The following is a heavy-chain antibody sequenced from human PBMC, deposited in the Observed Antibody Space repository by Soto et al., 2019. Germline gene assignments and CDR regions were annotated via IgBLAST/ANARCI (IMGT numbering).Heavy chain of an antibody. V-gene: IGHV1-3*01. CDR3: ARDLIATSGALFDY. Sequence: ASVKVSCKASGFSFSDYVMHWVRQAPGQRLEWMGWISPVNANTKCSQKFQGRVTITWDTSATTAYMELSSLSSEDTAVYYCARDLIATSGALFDYWGQGTLVTVSS. CDR1: GFSFSDYV. D-gene: IGHD2-15*01. J-gene: IGHJ4*02. CDR2: ISPVNANT.